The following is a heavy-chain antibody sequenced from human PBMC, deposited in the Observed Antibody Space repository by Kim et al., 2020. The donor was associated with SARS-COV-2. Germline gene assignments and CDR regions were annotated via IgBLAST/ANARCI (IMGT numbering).Heavy chain of an antibody. D-gene: IGHD6-6*01. V-gene: IGHV4-34*01. CDR3: ARVGPVAARPPDFVY. Sequence: SETLSLTCGVYGGSLSDYYWSFLLPPLSPLLDGWGEINQGGTSNYNPSLESRVTISIDTSKNQFSLKVRSVTDADTGVYYCARVGPVAARPPDFVYWGQGTQVTVSS. CDR1: GGSLSDYY. CDR2: INQGGTS. J-gene: IGHJ4*02.